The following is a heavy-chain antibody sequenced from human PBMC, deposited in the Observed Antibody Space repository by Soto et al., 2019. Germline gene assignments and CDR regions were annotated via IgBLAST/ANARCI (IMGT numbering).Heavy chain of an antibody. CDR2: ISYDGTNK. D-gene: IGHD6-13*01. V-gene: IGHV3-30*18. J-gene: IGHJ4*02. Sequence: QVQLVESGGGVVQPGRSLRLSCAASGFTFSSYGMHWVRQAPGKGLEWVAVISYDGTNKYYADSVKGRFTISRDNSKNTLYLQMNSLRTEDTAVYYCAKCVSSWYSIHNYFGYWGEGTLVTVSS. CDR1: GFTFSSYG. CDR3: AKCVSSWYSIHNYFGY.